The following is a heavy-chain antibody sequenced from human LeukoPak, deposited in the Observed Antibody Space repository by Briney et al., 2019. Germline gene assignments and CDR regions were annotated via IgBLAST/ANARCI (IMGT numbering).Heavy chain of an antibody. CDR3: VRDRLRSSAWVFDY. V-gene: IGHV3-23*01. CDR2: ISGSGGNT. Sequence: GGSLRLSCAASGFTFSNYAMSWVRQAPGKGLEWVSAISGSGGNTYYADSVKGRFTISRDNSKNTLFLQMNSLRAEDTAVYYCVRDRLRSSAWVFDYWGQGTLVTVSS. D-gene: IGHD6-25*01. J-gene: IGHJ4*02. CDR1: GFTFSNYA.